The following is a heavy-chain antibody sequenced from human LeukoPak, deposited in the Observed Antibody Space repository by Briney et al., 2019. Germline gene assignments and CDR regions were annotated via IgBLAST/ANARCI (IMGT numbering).Heavy chain of an antibody. Sequence: ASVKVSCKASGYTFTSYGISWVRQAPGQGLEWMGWISAYNGNTNYAQKLQGRVTMTTDTSTSTVYMELRSLRSDDTAVYYCARAEGSYYDSSGYPDWGQGTLVTVSS. CDR3: ARAEGSYYDSSGYPD. CDR1: GYTFTSYG. V-gene: IGHV1-18*01. CDR2: ISAYNGNT. J-gene: IGHJ4*02. D-gene: IGHD3-22*01.